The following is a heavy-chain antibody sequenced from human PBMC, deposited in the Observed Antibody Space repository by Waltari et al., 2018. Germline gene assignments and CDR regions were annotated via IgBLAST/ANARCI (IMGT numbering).Heavy chain of an antibody. J-gene: IGHJ5*02. CDR1: CVTFSPHW. CDR2: VNNDGTIT. Sequence: EVQVVESGGGLVLPGGSLRLSCTASCVTFSPHWVHWVRQIPGRGLGGVSGVNNDGTITRFADPVKGRFTISRDNARDAVHLQMNNLRVEDTAVYFCGTLEAVGSWGQGTLVTVSS. V-gene: IGHV3-74*01. D-gene: IGHD2-2*03. CDR3: GTLEAVGS.